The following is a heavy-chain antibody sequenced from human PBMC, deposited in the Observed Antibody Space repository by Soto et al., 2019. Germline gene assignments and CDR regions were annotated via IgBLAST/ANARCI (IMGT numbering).Heavy chain of an antibody. D-gene: IGHD6-19*01. CDR2: IDTYGGAT. CDR3: ARVLKSSGWDNDVFDI. V-gene: IGHV3-74*01. J-gene: IGHJ3*02. CDR1: GCTFSNYA. Sequence: PGGSLRLSCAASGCTFSNYAMSWVRQAPGKGLVWVSRIDTYGGATRYADSVKGRFTISRDNAKNTMFLHMDSLRAEDTAVYYCARVLKSSGWDNDVFDIWGQGTMVTVSS.